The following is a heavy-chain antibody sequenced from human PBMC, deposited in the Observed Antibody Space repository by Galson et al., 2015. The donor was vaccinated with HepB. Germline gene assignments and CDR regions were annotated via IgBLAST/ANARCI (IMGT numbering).Heavy chain of an antibody. D-gene: IGHD2-2*01. J-gene: IGHJ6*02. Sequence: SVKVSCKASGGTFNNYAISWVRQAPGQGLEWMGGIVPMLDVVNYAQRFQGRVTITADKSTSTAYMELSGLRSEDTAVYYCARHPSQLLYCGKLDYYGMDVWGQGTTVAVSS. CDR2: IVPMLDVV. CDR1: GGTFNNYA. V-gene: IGHV1-69*10. CDR3: ARHPSQLLYCGKLDYYGMDV.